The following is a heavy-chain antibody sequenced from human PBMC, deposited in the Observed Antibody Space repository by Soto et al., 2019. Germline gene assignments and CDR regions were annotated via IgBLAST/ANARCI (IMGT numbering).Heavy chain of an antibody. V-gene: IGHV3-7*01. Sequence: GESLKISCAASGFTFSSYWMSWVRQAPGKGLEWVANIKQDGSEKYYVDSVKGRFTISRDNAKNSLYLQMNSLRAEDTAVYYCARVGPRGVAPDWYFDLWGRGTLVTVSS. D-gene: IGHD3-10*01. CDR2: IKQDGSEK. J-gene: IGHJ2*01. CDR1: GFTFSSYW. CDR3: ARVGPRGVAPDWYFDL.